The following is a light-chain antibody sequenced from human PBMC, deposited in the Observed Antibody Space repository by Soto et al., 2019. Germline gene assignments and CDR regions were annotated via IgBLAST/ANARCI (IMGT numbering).Light chain of an antibody. Sequence: DIQMTQSPSSLSSAVGDIVTITCRASQSISSYLNWYQQKPGKAPKLLIYAASSLQSGVPSRFSGSRSGTDFTLTISSLQPEDFATYYCQQSYSTPPSFGQGTKLEIK. CDR3: QQSYSTPPS. J-gene: IGKJ2*01. CDR1: QSISSY. CDR2: AAS. V-gene: IGKV1-39*01.